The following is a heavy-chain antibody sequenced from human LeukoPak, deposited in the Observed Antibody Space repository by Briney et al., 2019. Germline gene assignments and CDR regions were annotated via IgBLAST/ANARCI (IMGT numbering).Heavy chain of an antibody. CDR3: ARVASTTCDCPDYFDY. Sequence: ASVKVSCEASGYTFTTFGITWVRQAPGQGLEWMGWISAYTGNTNYAPKFQGRVTMTTDTSTSTAHMELRSLTSDDTAVYYCARVASTTCDCPDYFDYWGQGTLVTVSS. CDR1: GYTFTTFG. CDR2: ISAYTGNT. V-gene: IGHV1-18*01. J-gene: IGHJ4*02. D-gene: IGHD2-2*01.